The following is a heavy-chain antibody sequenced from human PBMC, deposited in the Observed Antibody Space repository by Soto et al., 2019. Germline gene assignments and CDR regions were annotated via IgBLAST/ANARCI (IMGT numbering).Heavy chain of an antibody. CDR2: ISGSGGRT. Sequence: GGSLRLSCVASGFPFSSYAMSWVRQTPGKGLEWISGISGSGGRTYYADSVKGRFTISRDNSNNTLSLQMHILRVEDTAVYFCAKGGYYSLFDIWGQGTVVTVSS. V-gene: IGHV3-23*01. D-gene: IGHD3-16*01. CDR1: GFPFSSYA. J-gene: IGHJ3*02. CDR3: AKGGYYSLFDI.